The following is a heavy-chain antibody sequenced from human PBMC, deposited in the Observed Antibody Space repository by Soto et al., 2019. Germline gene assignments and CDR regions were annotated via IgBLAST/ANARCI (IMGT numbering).Heavy chain of an antibody. D-gene: IGHD6-19*01. CDR3: ARDQIAVAGTSGVLY. CDR1: GFTFDAHY. V-gene: IGHV3-72*01. Sequence: GGSLRLSCAASGFTFDAHYIDWVRQAPGKGLEWVGRIRNKPHSYSTTYAASVKGRFTSSRDDSKNSVYLQMNSLKTEDTAVYYCARDQIAVAGTSGVLYWGKGTLVTVAS. CDR2: IRNKPHSYST. J-gene: IGHJ4*02.